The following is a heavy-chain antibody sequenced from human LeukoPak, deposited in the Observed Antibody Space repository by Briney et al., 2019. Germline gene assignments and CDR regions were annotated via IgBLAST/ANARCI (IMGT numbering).Heavy chain of an antibody. CDR3: ARESVREWELNDAFDI. CDR2: IIPIFGTA. D-gene: IGHD1-26*01. CDR1: GGTFSSYA. Sequence: SVKVSCKASGGTFSSYAISWVRQAPGQGLEWMGGIIPIFGTANYAQKFQGRVTITADESTSTAYMELSSLRSEDTAVYYCARESVREWELNDAFDIWGQGTMVTVSS. J-gene: IGHJ3*02. V-gene: IGHV1-69*13.